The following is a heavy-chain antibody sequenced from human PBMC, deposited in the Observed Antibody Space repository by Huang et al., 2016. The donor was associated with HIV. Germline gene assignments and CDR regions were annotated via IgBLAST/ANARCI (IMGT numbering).Heavy chain of an antibody. Sequence: EVQLVESGGGLVQPGGSLRLSCAASGFSISSYWMNWVSQAPGKGLGWVSRSNSDGSSTSYADSVKGRFTISRDNAKNTLYLQMNSLRAEDTAVYYCARDPRIQSWLNFFDYWGQGTLVSVSS. CDR2: SNSDGSST. D-gene: IGHD3-22*01. V-gene: IGHV3-74*01. J-gene: IGHJ4*02. CDR3: ARDPRIQSWLNFFDY. CDR1: GFSISSYW.